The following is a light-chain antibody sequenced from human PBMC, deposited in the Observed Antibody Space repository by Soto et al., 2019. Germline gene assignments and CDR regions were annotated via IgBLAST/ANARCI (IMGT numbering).Light chain of an antibody. CDR2: AAS. J-gene: IGKJ4*01. V-gene: IGKV1-9*01. CDR1: QGISSY. Sequence: DIQLTQSPSFLSASVGDRVTITCRASQGISSYLAWYQQKPGKAPKLLIYAASTLQSGVPSRFSGSGSGTEITLTISRPQPEDFATYYCQQLNSYPLFGGGTKVEIK. CDR3: QQLNSYPL.